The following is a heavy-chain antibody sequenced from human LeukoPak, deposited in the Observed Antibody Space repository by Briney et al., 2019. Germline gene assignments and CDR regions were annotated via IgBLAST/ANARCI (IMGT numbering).Heavy chain of an antibody. CDR3: AKGGGYYDILTGYYSGGY. Sequence: GGSLRLSCAASEFTVSSNYMSWVRQAAGKGLEWVSVIYSGGSTHYADSVKGRFTISRDNSKNTLYLQMNSLRAEDTAVYYCAKGGGYYDILTGYYSGGYWGQGTLVTVSS. J-gene: IGHJ4*02. D-gene: IGHD3-9*01. CDR2: IYSGGST. CDR1: EFTVSSNY. V-gene: IGHV3-53*05.